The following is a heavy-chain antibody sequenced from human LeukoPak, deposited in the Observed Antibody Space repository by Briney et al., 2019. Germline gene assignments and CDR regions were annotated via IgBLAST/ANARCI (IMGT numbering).Heavy chain of an antibody. CDR2: ISSSSSYI. D-gene: IGHD6-13*01. CDR3: ARDLHGSSSWDPLPYAFDI. J-gene: IGHJ3*02. V-gene: IGHV3-21*01. CDR1: GFTFSDYS. Sequence: PGGSLRLSCAASGFTFSDYSMNWVRQAPGKGLEWVSSISSSSSYIYYADSVKGRFTISRDNAKNSLYLQMNSLRAEDTAVYYCARDLHGSSSWDPLPYAFDIWGQGTMVTVSS.